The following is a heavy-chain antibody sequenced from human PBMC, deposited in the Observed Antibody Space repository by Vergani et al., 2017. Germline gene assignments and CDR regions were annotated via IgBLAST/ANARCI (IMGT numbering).Heavy chain of an antibody. J-gene: IGHJ4*02. CDR1: GGSISSSSYY. CDR2: IYYSGST. CDR3: ARHSASAAAYYFDC. Sequence: QLQLQESGPGLVKPSETLSLTCTVSGGSISSSSYYWGWIRQPPGKGLEWIGSIYYSGSTYYNPSLKSRVTISVDTSKNQFPRKLSSVTAADTAVYYCARHSASAAAYYFDCWGQGTLVTVSS. D-gene: IGHD6-13*01. V-gene: IGHV4-39*01.